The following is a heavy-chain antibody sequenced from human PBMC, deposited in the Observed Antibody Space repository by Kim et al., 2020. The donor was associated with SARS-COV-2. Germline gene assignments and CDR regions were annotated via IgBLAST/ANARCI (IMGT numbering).Heavy chain of an antibody. J-gene: IGHJ3*02. Sequence: TNYNPHLKSRVTISVDTSKNQFSLKLSSVTAADTAVYYCAREDGDDAFDIWGQGTMVTVSS. V-gene: IGHV4-34*01. CDR2: T. CDR3: AREDGDDAFDI. D-gene: IGHD7-27*01.